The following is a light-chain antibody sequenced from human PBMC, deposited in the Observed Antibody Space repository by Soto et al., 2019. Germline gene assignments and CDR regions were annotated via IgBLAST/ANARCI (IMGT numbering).Light chain of an antibody. CDR3: QQYGSSPT. V-gene: IGKV1-39*01. CDR2: AAS. J-gene: IGKJ1*01. Sequence: DIHMTQSPSSLSASVGDRVTITCLASQGISTYLNWYQQKPGKAPKLLIYAASSLQSGVPSRFSGSGSGTDFSLTIRRLETEDFAVYYCQQYGSSPTFGQGTKVDIK. CDR1: QGISTY.